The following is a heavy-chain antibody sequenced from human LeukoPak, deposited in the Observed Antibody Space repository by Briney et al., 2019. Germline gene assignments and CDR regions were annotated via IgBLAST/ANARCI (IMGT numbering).Heavy chain of an antibody. V-gene: IGHV4-30-4*01. Sequence: SQTLSLTCTVSGGSISSGDYYWSWIRHPPGKGLEWIGYIYYSGSTYYNPSLKRRVTISVDTSKNRFSLKLSSVTAADTAVYYCARIRIGLPYYYYGMDVWGQGTTVTVSS. J-gene: IGHJ6*02. CDR1: GGSISSGDYY. D-gene: IGHD1-14*01. CDR3: ARIRIGLPYYYYGMDV. CDR2: IYYSGST.